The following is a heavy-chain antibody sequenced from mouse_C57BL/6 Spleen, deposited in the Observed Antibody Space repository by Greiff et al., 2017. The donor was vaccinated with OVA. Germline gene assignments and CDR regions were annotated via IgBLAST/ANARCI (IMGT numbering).Heavy chain of an antibody. D-gene: IGHD1-1*01. Sequence: EVKLVESGGGLVKPGGSLKLSCAASGFTFSDYGMHWVRQAPEKGLEWVAYISSGSSTIYYADTVKGRFTISRDNAKNTLFLQRTSLRSEDTAMYYCAREGTTVVADYWGQGTTLTAAS. CDR2: ISSGSSTI. V-gene: IGHV5-17*01. CDR1: GFTFSDYG. CDR3: AREGTTVVADY. J-gene: IGHJ2*01.